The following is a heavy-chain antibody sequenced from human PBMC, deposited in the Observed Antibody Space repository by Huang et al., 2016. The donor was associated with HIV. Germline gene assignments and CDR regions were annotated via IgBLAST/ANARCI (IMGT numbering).Heavy chain of an antibody. V-gene: IGHV4-4*07. D-gene: IGHD3-3*01. CDR3: ARDEGLLRSLDI. J-gene: IGHJ3*02. CDR1: GGSIRSKN. CDR2: IWTSGNT. Sequence: QVQLLESGPGLVKPSETLSLTCTVSGGSIRSKNWSWIRQPAGKGLEWIGRIWTSGNTNYKPSRKSRITISVDTSKNQVFLNLTSVTAADSAVYFCARDEGLLRSLDIWGRGRMVTVSS.